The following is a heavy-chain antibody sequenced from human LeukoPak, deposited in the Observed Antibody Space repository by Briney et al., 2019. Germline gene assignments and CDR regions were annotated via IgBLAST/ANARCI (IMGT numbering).Heavy chain of an antibody. CDR3: AKGLHPSGWLPFDY. D-gene: IGHD6-19*01. J-gene: IGHJ4*02. Sequence: GGSLRLSCAASGFTFSNYAMTWVRQALGKGLEWVSGISGSGYPTYYADSVKGRFTISRDNSRNMVDLEMSSLRAEDTAVYYCAKGLHPSGWLPFDYWGQGILVTVSS. V-gene: IGHV3-23*01. CDR2: ISGSGYPT. CDR1: GFTFSNYA.